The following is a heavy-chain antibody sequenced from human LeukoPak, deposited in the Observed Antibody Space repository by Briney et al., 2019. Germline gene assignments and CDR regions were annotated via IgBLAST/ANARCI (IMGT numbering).Heavy chain of an antibody. D-gene: IGHD3-22*01. V-gene: IGHV1-18*01. CDR1: GYTFTSYG. CDR2: ISAYNGNT. CDR3: ARDTYYYDSSGSHY. J-gene: IGHJ4*02. Sequence: ASVKVSCKASGYTFTSYGISWVRQAPGQGLEWMGWISAYNGNTNYAQKLQGRVTMTTDTSTSTAYMELRSLRSDDTAGYYCARDTYYYDSSGSHYWGQGTLVTVSS.